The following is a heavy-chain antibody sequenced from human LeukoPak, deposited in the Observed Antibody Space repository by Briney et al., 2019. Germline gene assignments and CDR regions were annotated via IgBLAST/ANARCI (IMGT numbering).Heavy chain of an antibody. CDR3: ASDTLGEAVYGMDV. D-gene: IGHD3-16*01. CDR2: ISLYNGNT. J-gene: IGHJ6*02. Sequence: GASVKVSCKASGYTLTSYGISWVRQAPGQGPEWIGWISLYNGNTKYAHNVQGRVTLTTDTSTSTAFMEVRSLRSDDTAVYYCASDTLGEAVYGMDVWGQGTTVTVSS. CDR1: GYTLTSYG. V-gene: IGHV1-18*01.